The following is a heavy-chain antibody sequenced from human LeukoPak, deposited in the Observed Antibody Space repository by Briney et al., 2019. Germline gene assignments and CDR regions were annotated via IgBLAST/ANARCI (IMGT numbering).Heavy chain of an antibody. CDR1: GFTFSSYA. CDR3: ARDLRPSYDILTGYPGPY. J-gene: IGHJ4*02. V-gene: IGHV3-30*04. D-gene: IGHD3-9*01. CDR2: ISYDGSNK. Sequence: GGSLRLSCAASGFTFSSYAMHWVRQAPGKGLEWVAVISYDGSNKYYADSVKGRFTISTDHSKNTLYLQMNSLRAEDTAVYYCARDLRPSYDILTGYPGPYWGQGTLVTVSS.